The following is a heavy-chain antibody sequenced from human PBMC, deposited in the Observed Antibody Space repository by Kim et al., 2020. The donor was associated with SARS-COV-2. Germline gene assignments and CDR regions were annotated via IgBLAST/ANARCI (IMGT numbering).Heavy chain of an antibody. CDR2: ISSSSSTI. V-gene: IGHV3-48*02. CDR3: ARDLTGYSSSWFYYYGMDV. D-gene: IGHD6-13*01. J-gene: IGHJ6*02. Sequence: GGSLRLSCAASGFTFSSYSMNWVRQAPGKGLEWVSYISSSSSTIYYADSVKGRFTISRDNAKNSLYLQMNSLRDEDTAVYYCARDLTGYSSSWFYYYGMDVWGQGTTVTVCS. CDR1: GFTFSSYS.